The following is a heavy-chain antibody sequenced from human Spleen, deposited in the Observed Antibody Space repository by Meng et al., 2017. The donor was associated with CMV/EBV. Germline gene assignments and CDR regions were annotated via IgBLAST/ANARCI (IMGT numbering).Heavy chain of an antibody. CDR3: VRGPGQWLPFDY. CDR2: IYYSGST. D-gene: IGHD6-19*01. CDR1: GGSISSYY. V-gene: IGHV4-59*01. J-gene: IGHJ4*02. Sequence: SETLSLTCTVSGGSISSYYWSWIRQPPGKGLEWIGYIYYSGSTNYNPSLKSRVTISVDTSKNQFSLKLSSVTAADTAVYYCVRGPGQWLPFDYWGQGTLVTVSS.